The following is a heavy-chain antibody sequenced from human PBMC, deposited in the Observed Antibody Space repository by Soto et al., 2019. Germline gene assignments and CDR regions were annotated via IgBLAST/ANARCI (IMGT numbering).Heavy chain of an antibody. D-gene: IGHD6-13*01. CDR1: GFSLSTSGVG. CDR2: IYWDDDK. CDR3: AHRYEYSSSSEVYDH. Sequence: SGPTLVKPTQTLTLTCTFSGFSLSTSGVGVGWIRQPPGKALEWLALIYWDDDKRYSPSLKSRLTNTKETSKNQVVLTMTNMDPVDTATYYCAHRYEYSSSSEVYDHWGQGTLVTVSS. J-gene: IGHJ4*02. V-gene: IGHV2-5*02.